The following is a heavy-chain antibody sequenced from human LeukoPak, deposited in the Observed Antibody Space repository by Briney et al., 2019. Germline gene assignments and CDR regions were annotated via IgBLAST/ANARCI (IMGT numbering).Heavy chain of an antibody. Sequence: PSETLSLTCTVSGGSISSYYWSWIRQPPGKGLEWIGYIYYSGSTNYNPSLKNRVTISVDTSKNQFSLKLSSVTAADTAVYYCARAPSGTYNWFDPWGQGTLVTVSS. CDR3: ARAPSGTYNWFDP. V-gene: IGHV4-59*01. CDR1: GGSISSYY. D-gene: IGHD1-26*01. J-gene: IGHJ5*02. CDR2: IYYSGST.